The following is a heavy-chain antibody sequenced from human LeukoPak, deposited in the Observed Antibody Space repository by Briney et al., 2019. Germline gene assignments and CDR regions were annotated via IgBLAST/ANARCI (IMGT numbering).Heavy chain of an antibody. CDR3: ARDGHGGNSVMFTSGTMKRVFDP. V-gene: IGHV4-61*02. D-gene: IGHD4-23*01. J-gene: IGHJ5*02. Sequence: PSQTLSLTCTVSGGSISSGSYYWSWIRQPAGKGLEWIGRIYTSGSTNYNPSLKSRVTISVDTSKNQFSLKLSSVTAADTAVYYCARDGHGGNSVMFTSGTMKRVFDPWGQGTLVTVSS. CDR2: IYTSGST. CDR1: GGSISSGSYY.